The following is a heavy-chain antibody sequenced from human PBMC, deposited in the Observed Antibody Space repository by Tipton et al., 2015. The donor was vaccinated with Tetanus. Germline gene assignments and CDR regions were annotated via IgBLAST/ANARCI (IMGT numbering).Heavy chain of an antibody. CDR2: ISGSGGST. J-gene: IGHJ4*02. Sequence: SLRLSCAASGFTFSSYAMSWVRQAPGKGLEWVSAISGSGGSTYYADSVKGRFTISRDNSKNTLYLQMNSLRAEDTAVYYCAKEGGLDSSGYGDFDYWGQGTLVTVSS. CDR3: AKEGGLDSSGYGDFDY. D-gene: IGHD3-22*01. CDR1: GFTFSSYA. V-gene: IGHV3-23*01.